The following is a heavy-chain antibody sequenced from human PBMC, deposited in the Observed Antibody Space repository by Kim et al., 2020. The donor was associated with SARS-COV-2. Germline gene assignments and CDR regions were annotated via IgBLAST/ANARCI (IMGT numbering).Heavy chain of an antibody. D-gene: IGHD4-17*01. J-gene: IGHJ5*02. CDR1: GFTFSGSA. CDR3: TRPNGDSPGHWFDP. Sequence: GGSLRLSCAASGFTFSGSAMHWVRQASGKGLEWVGRIRSKANSYATAYAASVKGRFTISRDDSKNTAYLQMNSLKTEDTAVYYCTRPNGDSPGHWFDPWGQGTLVTVSS. CDR2: IRSKANSYAT. V-gene: IGHV3-73*01.